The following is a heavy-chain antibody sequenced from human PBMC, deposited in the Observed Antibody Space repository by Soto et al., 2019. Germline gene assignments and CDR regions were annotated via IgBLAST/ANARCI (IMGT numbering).Heavy chain of an antibody. Sequence: QVQLVQSGAEVKKPGSLVKVSCKASGGTFSSYAISWVRQAPGQGLEWMGGIIPIFGTANYAQKFQGRVTITADESTSTAYMELSSLRSEDTAVYDCASLDSSGYYAIDYWGQGTLVTVSS. CDR2: IIPIFGTA. J-gene: IGHJ4*02. CDR1: GGTFSSYA. CDR3: ASLDSSGYYAIDY. D-gene: IGHD3-22*01. V-gene: IGHV1-69*01.